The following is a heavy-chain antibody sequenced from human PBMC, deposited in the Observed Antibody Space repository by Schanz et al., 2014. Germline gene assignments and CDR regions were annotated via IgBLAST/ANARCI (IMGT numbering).Heavy chain of an antibody. D-gene: IGHD2-15*01. CDR3: AKGMGYCSGGTCYDYYYYGLDV. CDR1: GFTFNSYA. V-gene: IGHV3-23*01. J-gene: IGHJ6*02. Sequence: DVQLLESGGGLVQPGGSLRLSCAASGFTFNSYAMTRVRQAPGKGLEWVSSISHSGGSKYYADSVKGRFTISRDNSENTLYLQMNSLSADDTAVFYCAKGMGYCSGGTCYDYYYYGLDVWGQGTTXTVSS. CDR2: ISHSGGSK.